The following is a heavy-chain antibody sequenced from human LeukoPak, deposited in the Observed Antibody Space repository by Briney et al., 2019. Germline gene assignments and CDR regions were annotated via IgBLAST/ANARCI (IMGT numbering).Heavy chain of an antibody. CDR2: IYYSGST. CDR1: GGSISSYY. CDR3: ARDGNARIQLDY. D-gene: IGHD5-18*01. Sequence: SETLSLTCTVSGGSISSYYWSWIRQPPGKGLEWIGYIYYSGSTNYNPSLKSRVTISVDTSKNQFSLKLSSVTAADTAVYYCARDGNARIQLDYWGQGTLVTVSS. J-gene: IGHJ4*02. V-gene: IGHV4-59*01.